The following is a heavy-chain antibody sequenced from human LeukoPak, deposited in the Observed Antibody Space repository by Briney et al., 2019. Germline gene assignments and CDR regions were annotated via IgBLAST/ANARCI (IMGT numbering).Heavy chain of an antibody. CDR3: ARHGDGYLEY. D-gene: IGHD5-24*01. J-gene: IGHJ4*02. Sequence: PGGSLRLSCAASGFTFDDYAMHWVRQAPGKGLEWVSLISGDCGSTDYADSLKGRFTISRDNAKNSLYLQMNSLRAEDTAVYHCARHGDGYLEYWGQGTLVTVSS. CDR2: ISGDCGST. V-gene: IGHV3-43*02. CDR1: GFTFDDYA.